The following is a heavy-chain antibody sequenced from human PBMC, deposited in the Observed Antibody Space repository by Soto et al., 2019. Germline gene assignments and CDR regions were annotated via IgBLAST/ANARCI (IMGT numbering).Heavy chain of an antibody. V-gene: IGHV1-69*13. Sequence: GASVKVSCKASGVTFNRQDMRWVRQAPGQGLEWRGGIIPMLGTPHYAEKIQDRVTITAEESTGTAHLELSRLTSEHPGLYYCATSEGREGSSFDYWGPGTLVTVSS. J-gene: IGHJ4*02. CDR3: ATSEGREGSSFDY. D-gene: IGHD1-26*01. CDR1: GVTFNRQD. CDR2: IIPMLGTP.